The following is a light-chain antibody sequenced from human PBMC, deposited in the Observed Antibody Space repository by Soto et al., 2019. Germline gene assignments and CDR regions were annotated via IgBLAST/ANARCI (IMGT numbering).Light chain of an antibody. J-gene: IGKJ1*01. CDR1: KSITIY. Sequence: DIQMVESPASLSAFSXDRVSITFLASKSITIYLKXXHQXXGXAPKXXXAGXSSLQRGGPSRLSGSGSGTDFTLTISSLQPEDFSNYYCQQSYITTRTFGQGTKVDI. CDR2: GXS. CDR3: QQSYITTRT. V-gene: IGKV1-39*01.